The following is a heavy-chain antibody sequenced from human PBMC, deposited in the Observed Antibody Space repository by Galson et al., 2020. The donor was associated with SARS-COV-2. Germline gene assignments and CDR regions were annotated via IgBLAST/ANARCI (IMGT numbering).Heavy chain of an antibody. D-gene: IGHD6-6*01. Sequence: GGYLKLYFASPGFTFSRYWIRWDRHPPGKRLEWVANIKQDGREKNHVDPVEGGFTISGDNAKNSLYLQMNSLRAEDTAVYYCARDWGRYSGSCDGCDCWVQGTLVTVSS. V-gene: IGHV3-7*03. J-gene: IGHJ4*02. CDR3: ARDWGRYSGSCDGCDC. CDR2: IKQDGREK. CDR1: GFTFSRYW.